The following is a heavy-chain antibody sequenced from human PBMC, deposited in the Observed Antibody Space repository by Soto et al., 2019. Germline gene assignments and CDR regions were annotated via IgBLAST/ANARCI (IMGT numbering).Heavy chain of an antibody. Sequence: QVQLVESGGGVVRPGRSLRLTCAASGFTFRNYGMHWVRQAPGKGLEWVAVISHDGSDKYYADSMKGRFIISGDNSENTLFLNMNRLKPEDTAVYYCAKENQHLVHDYWGQGTLVTVSS. V-gene: IGHV3-30*18. J-gene: IGHJ4*02. CDR1: GFTFRNYG. D-gene: IGHD6-13*01. CDR3: AKENQHLVHDY. CDR2: ISHDGSDK.